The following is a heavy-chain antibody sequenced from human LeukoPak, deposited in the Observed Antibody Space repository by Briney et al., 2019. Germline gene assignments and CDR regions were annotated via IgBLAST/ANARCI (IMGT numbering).Heavy chain of an antibody. CDR1: GFTFSNAW. Sequence: PGGSLRLSCAASGFTFSNAWMSWVRQAPGKGVEWVGRIESKTDGGTTDYAAPVKGRFTISRDDSKNTLYLQMNSLKTEDTAVYYCTTASWLLNYYGAFDIWGQGTMVTVSS. D-gene: IGHD3-22*01. CDR3: TTASWLLNYYGAFDI. CDR2: IESKTDGGTT. J-gene: IGHJ3*02. V-gene: IGHV3-15*04.